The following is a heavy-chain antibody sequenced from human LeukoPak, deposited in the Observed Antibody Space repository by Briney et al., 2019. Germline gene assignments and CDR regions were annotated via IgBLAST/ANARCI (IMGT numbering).Heavy chain of an antibody. V-gene: IGHV4-34*01. Sequence: PSETLSLPCGVYGGSFIGYYWSWIRQPPGKGLEWIGESNHSGSTNYNPSLKSRGTIAVDTSKNQSSLKLSSVTAADTAVYYWARGHYGDRSGFDYWGQGTLVTVSS. J-gene: IGHJ4*02. CDR3: ARGHYGDRSGFDY. D-gene: IGHD4-17*01. CDR2: SNHSGST. CDR1: GGSFIGYY.